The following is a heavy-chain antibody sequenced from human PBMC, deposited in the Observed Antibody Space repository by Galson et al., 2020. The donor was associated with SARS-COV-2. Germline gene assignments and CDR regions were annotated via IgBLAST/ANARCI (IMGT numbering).Heavy chain of an antibody. J-gene: IGHJ4*02. V-gene: IGHV2-70*11. CDR3: ARMLTTVTAYDY. CDR2: IDWDDDK. D-gene: IGHD4-17*01. Sequence: SGPTLVKPTQTLTLTCTFSGFSLSTSGMCVIWIRQPPGKALEWLARIDWDDDKYYSTSLKTRLTNSKDTSKNQVVLTMTNMDPVDTATYYCARMLTTVTAYDYWGQGTLVTVSS. CDR1: GFSLSTSGMC.